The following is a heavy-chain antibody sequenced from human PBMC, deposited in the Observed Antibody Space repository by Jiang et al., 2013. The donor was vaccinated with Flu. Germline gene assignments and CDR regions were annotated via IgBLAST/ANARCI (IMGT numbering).Heavy chain of an antibody. Sequence: GAEVKKPGASVKLSCKASGYTFSPYAMHWVRQAPGQGLEWMGWIDGGSGNTTYSRKFQGRVTFTRDTSASTAYMELRSLRSEDTGVYFCARGYIWNYGWLDHWGLGTLVTISS. D-gene: IGHD1-7*01. J-gene: IGHJ5*02. CDR2: IDGGSGNT. CDR1: GYTFSPYA. CDR3: ARGYIWNYGWLDH. V-gene: IGHV1-3*01.